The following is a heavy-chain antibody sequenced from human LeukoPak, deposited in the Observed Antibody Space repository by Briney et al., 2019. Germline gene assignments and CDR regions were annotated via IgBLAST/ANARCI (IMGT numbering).Heavy chain of an antibody. D-gene: IGHD2-21*02. CDR1: GFTFSSYA. J-gene: IGHJ1*01. CDR2: ISYEGSKQ. Sequence: GGSVRLSCAASGFTFSSYAMHWARQAPGKGQEWVADISYEGSKQQYADSVKGGVTISRDNSKNTLDLQMNSLRAEDTAVYYCARDLVVTAIHYFQHWGQGALGSASS. V-gene: IGHV3-30-3*01. CDR3: ARDLVVTAIHYFQH.